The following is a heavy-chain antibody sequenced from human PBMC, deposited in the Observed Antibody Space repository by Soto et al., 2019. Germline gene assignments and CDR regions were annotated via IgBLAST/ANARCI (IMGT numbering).Heavy chain of an antibody. CDR2: IWYDESNE. V-gene: IGHV3-33*01. J-gene: IGHJ4*02. D-gene: IGHD6-13*01. CDR1: GFTFSRYG. CDR3: AREGQQGVYFDY. Sequence: QVQLVESGGGVVQPGRSLRLSCAASGFTFSRYGMHWVRQAPGKGLEWVAIIWYDESNEYYADSVKGRFIISRDNSKNTVYLQMNSLRAEDTAVYYCAREGQQGVYFDYWGRGTLVTVSS.